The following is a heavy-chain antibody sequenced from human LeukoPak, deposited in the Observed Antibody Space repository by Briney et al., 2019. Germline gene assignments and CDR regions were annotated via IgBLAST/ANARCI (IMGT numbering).Heavy chain of an antibody. V-gene: IGHV3-48*03. CDR3: AREWVAVAGRYFDY. Sequence: GGSLRLSCAASGFSFSSYEMNWVRQAPGKGLEWVSYISSSGSTRYYADSVKGRFTFSRDNAKNSLYLQMNSLRAEDTALYYCAREWVAVAGRYFDYWGQGTLVTVSS. CDR1: GFSFSSYE. CDR2: ISSSGSTR. J-gene: IGHJ4*02. D-gene: IGHD6-19*01.